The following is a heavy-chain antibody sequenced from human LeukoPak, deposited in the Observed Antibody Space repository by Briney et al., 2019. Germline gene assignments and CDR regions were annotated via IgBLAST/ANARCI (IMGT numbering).Heavy chain of an antibody. CDR2: IYPGDSDT. D-gene: IGHD6-13*01. J-gene: IGHJ5*02. Sequence: PGESLKISCKGSGYSFTSYWIGWVRQMPGKGLEWMGIIYPGDSDTRYSPSFQGQVTISADKSISTAYLQWSSLKASDTAMYYCARALGAAAGTRWFDPWGQGTLVTVSS. CDR3: ARALGAAAGTRWFDP. CDR1: GYSFTSYW. V-gene: IGHV5-51*01.